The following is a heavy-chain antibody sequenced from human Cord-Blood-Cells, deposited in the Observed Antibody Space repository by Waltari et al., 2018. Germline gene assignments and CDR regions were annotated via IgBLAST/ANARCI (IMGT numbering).Heavy chain of an antibody. CDR3: ARDLGQPEYYFDY. D-gene: IGHD2-2*01. Sequence: QVQLVESGGGVVQPGRSLRLSCAASGFTFSSYAMHWVRRAPGKGLGWVAVISYDGSNKYYADSVKGRFTISRDNSKNTLYLQMNSLRAEDTAVYYCARDLGQPEYYFDYWGQGTLVTVSS. CDR2: ISYDGSNK. J-gene: IGHJ4*02. CDR1: GFTFSSYA. V-gene: IGHV3-30-3*01.